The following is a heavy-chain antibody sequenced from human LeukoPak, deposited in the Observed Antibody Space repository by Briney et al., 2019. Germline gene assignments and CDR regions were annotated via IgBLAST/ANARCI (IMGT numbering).Heavy chain of an antibody. V-gene: IGHV4-39*01. CDR3: ASQNIYFGLGY. CDR1: GGSISSSSYY. D-gene: IGHD2/OR15-2a*01. Sequence: PSETLSLTCTVSGGSISSSSYYWGWIRQPPGKGLEWIGSIYYSGSTYYNPSLKSRVTISVDTSKNQFSLKLSSVTAADTAVYYCASQNIYFGLGYWGQGTLVTVSS. CDR2: IYYSGST. J-gene: IGHJ4*02.